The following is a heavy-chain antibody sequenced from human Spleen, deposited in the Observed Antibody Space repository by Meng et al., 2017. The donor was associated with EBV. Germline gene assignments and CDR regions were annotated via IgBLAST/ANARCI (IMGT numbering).Heavy chain of an antibody. Sequence: VQLVESGGGVVRPGGSLRLSCAVSGFIFEDYGISWVRQAPGKGLMWVSRINEDGAITTYAESVKGRFTISRDNARNKLYLQMNDLRVEDTAMYYCSRDLVGSDDTWGQGTLVTVSS. CDR1: GFIFEDYG. CDR2: INEDGAIT. J-gene: IGHJ5*02. CDR3: SRDLVGSDDT. V-gene: IGHV3-20*04.